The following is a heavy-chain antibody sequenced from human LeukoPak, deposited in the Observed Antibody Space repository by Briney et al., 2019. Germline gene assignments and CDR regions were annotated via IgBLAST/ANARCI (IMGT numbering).Heavy chain of an antibody. Sequence: GRSLRLSCTASGFTFGDYAMSWVRQAPGKGLEWVGFIRSKAYRGTAEYAASVKGRFTISRDDSKNIAYLQTNSLKMEDTAVYFLSSVSDTSGYYHSGIDYWGQGTLVTVSS. CDR2: IRSKAYRGTA. J-gene: IGHJ4*02. D-gene: IGHD3-22*01. CDR1: GFTFGDYA. CDR3: SSVSDTSGYYHSGIDY. V-gene: IGHV3-49*04.